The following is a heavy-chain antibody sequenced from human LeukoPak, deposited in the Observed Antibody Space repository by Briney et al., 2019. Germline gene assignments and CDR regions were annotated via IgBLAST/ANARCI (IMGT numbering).Heavy chain of an antibody. CDR3: AGARWELPHFDY. Sequence: ASVKASCKASGHTFTSYAMHWVRQAPGQRLEWMGWINAGNGNTKYSQKFQGRVTITRDTSASTAYMELSSLRSEDTAVYYCAGARWELPHFDYWGQGTLVTVSS. CDR2: INAGNGNT. V-gene: IGHV1-3*01. D-gene: IGHD1-26*01. CDR1: GHTFTSYA. J-gene: IGHJ4*02.